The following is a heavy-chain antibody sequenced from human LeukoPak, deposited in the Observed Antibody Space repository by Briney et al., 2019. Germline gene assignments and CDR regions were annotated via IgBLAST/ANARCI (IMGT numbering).Heavy chain of an antibody. J-gene: IGHJ5*02. CDR1: GYTFTSYA. CDR2: ISAYNGNT. D-gene: IGHD6-19*01. CDR3: ARVYSSGWRSWFDP. V-gene: IGHV1-18*01. Sequence: ASVKVSCKASGYTFTSYAMHWVRQAPGQGLEWMGWISAYNGNTNYAQKLQGRVTMTTDTSTSTAYMELRSLRSDDTAVYYCARVYSSGWRSWFDPWGQGTLVTVSS.